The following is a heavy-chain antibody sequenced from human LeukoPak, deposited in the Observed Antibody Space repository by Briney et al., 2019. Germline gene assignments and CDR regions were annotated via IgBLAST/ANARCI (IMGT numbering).Heavy chain of an antibody. CDR2: ISGSGGST. V-gene: IGHV3-23*01. D-gene: IGHD6-19*01. CDR1: GFTFSSYA. Sequence: PGGSLRLSCAASGFTFSSYAMRWVRQAPGKGLEWVSSISGSGGSTFYADSVKGRFNISRDNSKNTLYLQMNSLRVEDTAVYYCAKCRRSSGWSYWFDPWGQGTLVTVSS. J-gene: IGHJ5*02. CDR3: AKCRRSSGWSYWFDP.